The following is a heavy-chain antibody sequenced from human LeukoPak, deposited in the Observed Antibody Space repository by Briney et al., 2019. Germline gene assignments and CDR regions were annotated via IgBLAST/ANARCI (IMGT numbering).Heavy chain of an antibody. Sequence: SETLSLTCTVSGGSISSYYWSWIRQPPGKGLEWIGYIYYSGSTNYSPSLKSRVTISVDTSKNQFSLKLSSVTAADTAVYYCARGSRGGLDYWGQGTLVTVSS. V-gene: IGHV4-59*01. CDR3: ARGSRGGLDY. J-gene: IGHJ4*02. CDR1: GGSISSYY. CDR2: IYYSGST. D-gene: IGHD3-3*01.